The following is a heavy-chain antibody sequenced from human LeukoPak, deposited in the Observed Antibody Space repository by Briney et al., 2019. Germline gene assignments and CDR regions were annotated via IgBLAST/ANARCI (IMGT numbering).Heavy chain of an antibody. D-gene: IGHD3-10*01. CDR3: ARGSGSGSYFAWFDP. V-gene: IGHV4-34*01. CDR2: INHSGST. CDR1: GGSFSGYY. J-gene: IGHJ5*02. Sequence: SETLSLTCAVYGGSFSGYYWSWIRQPPGKGLEWIGEINHSGSTIYNPSLKSRVTISVDTSKNQFSLKLSSVTAADTAVYYCARGSGSGSYFAWFDPWGQGTLVTVSS.